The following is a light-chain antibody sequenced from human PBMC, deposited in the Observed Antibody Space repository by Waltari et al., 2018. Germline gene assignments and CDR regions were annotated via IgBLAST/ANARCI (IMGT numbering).Light chain of an antibody. Sequence: DIQMTQSPSSLSASVGDRVTITCRPSQSIDKFLTWYQKKPGKAPDLLIYAASTLQTGVPSRFSGSGSGTDFTLTITSLHPEDFATYYCQPNYTSLAWTFGQGTKVEIK. J-gene: IGKJ1*01. CDR2: AAS. CDR1: QSIDKF. V-gene: IGKV1-39*01. CDR3: QPNYTSLAWT.